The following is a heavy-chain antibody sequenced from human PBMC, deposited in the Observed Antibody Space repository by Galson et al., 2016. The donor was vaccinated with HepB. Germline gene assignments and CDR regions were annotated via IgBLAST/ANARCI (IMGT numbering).Heavy chain of an antibody. J-gene: IGHJ4*02. V-gene: IGHV4-39*01. D-gene: IGHD6-19*01. CDR2: IYYTGNT. CDR3: ARPSGGYSSDWFWGYFDY. Sequence: SETLSLTCTVSGDSISGSYYWGWIRQPPGKGLEWIGSIYYTGNTYYNPSLKSRVTISVDTSKNQFSLKLSSVTAADTAVYYCARPSGGYSSDWFWGYFDYWGQGALVTVSS. CDR1: GDSISGSYY.